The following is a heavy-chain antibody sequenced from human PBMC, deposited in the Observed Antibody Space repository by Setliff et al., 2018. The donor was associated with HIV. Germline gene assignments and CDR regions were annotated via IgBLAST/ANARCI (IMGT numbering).Heavy chain of an antibody. Sequence: PGGSLRLSCAGSGFTFSSSWMHWVRQAPGKGLVWVSRINGDGVNNLYADSVKGRFIISRDNSKNTLSLQMTSLTTEDTAVYYCAKQGATSGLDFWGQGTLVTVSS. J-gene: IGHJ4*02. CDR1: GFTFSSSW. V-gene: IGHV3-74*01. D-gene: IGHD6-19*01. CDR2: INGDGVNN. CDR3: AKQGATSGLDF.